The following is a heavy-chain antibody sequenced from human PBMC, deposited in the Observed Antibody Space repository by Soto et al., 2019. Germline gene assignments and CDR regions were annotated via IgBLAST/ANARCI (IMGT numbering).Heavy chain of an antibody. CDR1: GFSFSDHY. J-gene: IGHJ3*02. CDR3: ARISTAVSNAFDI. Sequence: EVQVVESGGGLVQPGGSLRLSCVGSGFSFSDHYMDWVRQAPGKGLEWVGRSRNRVKKYTTEYAVSVKGRFTISRDESKNSLYLQMDSLRTEDTAQYYCARISTAVSNAFDIWGQGTMVTVSS. D-gene: IGHD6-13*01. V-gene: IGHV3-72*01. CDR2: SRNRVKKYTT.